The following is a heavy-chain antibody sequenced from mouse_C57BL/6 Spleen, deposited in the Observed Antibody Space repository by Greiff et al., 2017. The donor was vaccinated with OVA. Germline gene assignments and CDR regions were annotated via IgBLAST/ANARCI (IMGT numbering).Heavy chain of an antibody. D-gene: IGHD2-5*01. CDR3: TKDYSNLYFDY. CDR1: GFNIKDYY. Sequence: VHVKQSGAELVRPGASVKLSCTASGFNIKDYYMHWVKQRPEQGLEWIGRIDPEDGDTEYAPKFQGKATMTADTSSNTAYLQLSSLTSEDTAVYYCTKDYSNLYFDYWGQGTTLTVSS. V-gene: IGHV14-1*01. CDR2: IDPEDGDT. J-gene: IGHJ2*01.